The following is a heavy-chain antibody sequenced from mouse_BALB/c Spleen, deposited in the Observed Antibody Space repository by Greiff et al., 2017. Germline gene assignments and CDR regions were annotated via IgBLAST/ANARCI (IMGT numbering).Heavy chain of an antibody. J-gene: IGHJ4*01. CDR3: ARRYYYGSSLYYAMDY. D-gene: IGHD1-1*01. CDR2: ISYSGST. V-gene: IGHV3-2*02. CDR1: GYSITSDYA. Sequence: EVQLQESGPGLVKPSQSLSLTCTVTGYSITSDYAWNWIRQFPGNKLEWMGYISYSGSTSYNPSLKSRISITRDTSKNQFFLQLNSVTTEDTATYYCARRYYYGSSLYYAMDYWGQGTSVTVSS.